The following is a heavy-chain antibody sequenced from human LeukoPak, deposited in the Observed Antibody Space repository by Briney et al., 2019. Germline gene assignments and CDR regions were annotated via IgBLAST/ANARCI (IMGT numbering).Heavy chain of an antibody. CDR3: ARVGGTDAFDI. V-gene: IGHV4-59*01. Sequence: SETLSLTCTVSGDSISGFYWSWIRQPPGKGLEWIGYIYCSGSTNYNPSLKSRVTISVDTSKNQFSLKLSSVTAADTAVYYCARVGGTDAFDIWGQGTMVTVSS. CDR1: GDSISGFY. J-gene: IGHJ3*02. CDR2: IYCSGST.